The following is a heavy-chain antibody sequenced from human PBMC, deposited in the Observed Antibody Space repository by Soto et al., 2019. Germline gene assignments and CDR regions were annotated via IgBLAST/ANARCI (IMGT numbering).Heavy chain of an antibody. CDR1: GFSLTTNGMC. CDR3: ARIPRRFDALGSYFDY. J-gene: IGHJ4*02. D-gene: IGHD7-27*01. Sequence: SGPTLVNPTQTRTLTCTFSGFSLTTNGMCVSWIRQPPGKAPEWLVRIDWDDDKFYSTSLKTRLTVPKDTSKNLVVLTMTDMDPVDTATYYCARIPRRFDALGSYFDYWGLGILVTVSS. V-gene: IGHV2-70*17. CDR2: IDWDDDK.